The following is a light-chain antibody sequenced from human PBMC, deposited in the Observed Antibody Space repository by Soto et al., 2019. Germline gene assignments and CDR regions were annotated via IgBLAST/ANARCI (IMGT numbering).Light chain of an antibody. CDR2: HAS. V-gene: IGKV1-5*01. CDR3: QQYNSYS. J-gene: IGKJ1*01. Sequence: IHMTHSPSTLSGSVGYRVTITCRASQTIISWLALYQQKPGTAPKLLIYHASTLESGVPSRFSGSGSGTEFTLTISSLQPDDFATYYCQQYNSYSFGQGTKVDIK. CDR1: QTIISW.